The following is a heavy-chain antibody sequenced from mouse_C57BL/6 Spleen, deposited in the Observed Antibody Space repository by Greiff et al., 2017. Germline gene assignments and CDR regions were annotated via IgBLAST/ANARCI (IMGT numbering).Heavy chain of an antibody. V-gene: IGHV14-2*01. J-gene: IGHJ3*01. CDR3: ARSYDGYYVWFAY. Sequence: VQLQQSGAELVKPGASVKLSCTASGFNIKDYYMHWVKQRTEQGLEWIGRIDPEDGETKYAPKFPGKATITADTSSNTAYLQLSSLTSEDTAVYYCARSYDGYYVWFAYWGQGTLVTVSA. D-gene: IGHD2-3*01. CDR1: GFNIKDYY. CDR2: IDPEDGET.